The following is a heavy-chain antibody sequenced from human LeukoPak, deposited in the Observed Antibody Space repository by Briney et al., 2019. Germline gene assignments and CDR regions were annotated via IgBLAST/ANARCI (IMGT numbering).Heavy chain of an antibody. D-gene: IGHD5-12*01. V-gene: IGHV3-7*01. CDR1: GFTFNTYW. CDR3: TRGGSPVGYEGWFDL. CDR2: IKKDGSVK. Sequence: PGGSLRLSCAASGFTFNTYWMSWVRQAPGKGLEWVANIKKDGSVKYYVDSVKGRFTISRDNAKNLLYLQMNSLRAEDTTVYYCTRGGSPVGYEGWFDLWGQGTLVTVSS. J-gene: IGHJ5*02.